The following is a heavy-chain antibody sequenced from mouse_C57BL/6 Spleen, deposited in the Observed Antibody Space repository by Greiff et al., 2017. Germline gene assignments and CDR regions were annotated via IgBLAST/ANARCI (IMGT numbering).Heavy chain of an antibody. Sequence: QVQLQQPGAELVKPGASVKLSCKASGYTFTSYWMHWVKQRPGQGLEWIGMIHPNSGSTNYNEKFKSKATLTVDKSSSTAYMQLSSLTSEDSAVYYCARVGGPSTASYYFDYWGQGTTLTVSS. J-gene: IGHJ2*01. D-gene: IGHD1-2*01. CDR1: GYTFTSYW. CDR2: IHPNSGST. CDR3: ARVGGPSTASYYFDY. V-gene: IGHV1-64*01.